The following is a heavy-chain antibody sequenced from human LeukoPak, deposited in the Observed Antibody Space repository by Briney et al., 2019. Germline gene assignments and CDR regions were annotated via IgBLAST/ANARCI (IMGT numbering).Heavy chain of an antibody. J-gene: IGHJ6*02. CDR2: INHTGST. CDR1: GGSFSGYY. CDR3: ARADTVMEGGMDV. V-gene: IGHV4-34*01. D-gene: IGHD5-18*01. Sequence: SETLSLTCAVYGGSFSGYYWSWVRQPPGKGLEWIGEINHTGSTKYSPSLKSRVTISVDTSKNQFSLKLSSVTAADTAVYYCARADTVMEGGMDVWGQGTTVTVSS.